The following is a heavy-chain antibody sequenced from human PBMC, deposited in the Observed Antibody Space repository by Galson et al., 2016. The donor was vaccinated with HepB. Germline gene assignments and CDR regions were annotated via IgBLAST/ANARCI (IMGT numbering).Heavy chain of an antibody. V-gene: IGHV4-39*07. CDR2: ISYKGTS. J-gene: IGHJ2*01. Sequence: SETLSLTCTASGGSVYSKNHHWGWIRQPPGKGLEWNGSISYKGTSFYNPSFKSRVTISLDTSRNQFSVTLASVTAADTALYYCVGAMGTATSGPYWYFDLWGRGTPVFVSS. CDR3: VGAMGTATSGPYWYFDL. D-gene: IGHD1/OR15-1a*01. CDR1: GGSVYSKNHH.